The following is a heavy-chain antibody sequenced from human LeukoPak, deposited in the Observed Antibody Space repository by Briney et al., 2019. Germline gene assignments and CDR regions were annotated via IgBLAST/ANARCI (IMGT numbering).Heavy chain of an antibody. J-gene: IGHJ1*01. V-gene: IGHV3-7*03. CDR1: GFTFSGFW. Sequence: GGSLRLSCAVSGFTFSGFWMSWSRQAPGKGLEWVASINSDGSEGYYADVVKGRFTISRDNAKNSLYLQINSLRAEDTAVYYCARDSFGSAEYFQHWGQGTLVTVSS. D-gene: IGHD1-14*01. CDR2: INSDGSEG. CDR3: ARDSFGSAEYFQH.